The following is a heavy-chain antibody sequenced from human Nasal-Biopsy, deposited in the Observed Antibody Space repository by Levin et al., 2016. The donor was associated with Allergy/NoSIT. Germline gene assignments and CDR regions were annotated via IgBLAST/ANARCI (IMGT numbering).Heavy chain of an antibody. D-gene: IGHD5-18*01. V-gene: IGHV1-46*01. CDR1: GYTFTNYF. CDR3: AKSYTYAESGVDV. CDR2: INPRGGST. J-gene: IGHJ6*02. Sequence: ASVKVSCKASGYTFTNYFMHWVRQAPGQGLEWMGLINPRGGSTTYAQMFQGRVTMTRDTSTSTIYMELSSLRSEDTAAYYCAKSYTYAESGVDVWGQGTTVTVSS.